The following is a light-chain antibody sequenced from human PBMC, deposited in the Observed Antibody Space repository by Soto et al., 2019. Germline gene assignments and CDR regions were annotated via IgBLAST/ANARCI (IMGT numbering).Light chain of an antibody. CDR2: DAS. V-gene: IGKV3-11*01. J-gene: IGKJ3*01. Sequence: EIVLTQSQATLSLSPGYRATLSCRASQSVSSYLAWYQQKPGQAPRILIYDASNRATGIPARFSGSVSGTDFTLTISSLEPEDFAVYYCQQRSNWPAFGPWTKVDIK. CDR1: QSVSSY. CDR3: QQRSNWPA.